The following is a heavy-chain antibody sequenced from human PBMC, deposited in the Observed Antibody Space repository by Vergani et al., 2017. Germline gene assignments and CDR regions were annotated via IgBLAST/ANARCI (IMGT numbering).Heavy chain of an antibody. D-gene: IGHD3-10*01. Sequence: EAQLVQSGAEVKKPGESLRISCNGSGYSFTSYWISWVRQMPGKGLEWMGRIEPSDSYTNYSPSFQGHVTVSADKSISTAYLQWSRLKASDTAMYYCARVGSSTMVRIYYYYYGMDVWGQGTTVTVSS. V-gene: IGHV5-10-1*01. J-gene: IGHJ6*02. CDR3: ARVGSSTMVRIYYYYYGMDV. CDR2: IEPSDSYT. CDR1: GYSFTSYW.